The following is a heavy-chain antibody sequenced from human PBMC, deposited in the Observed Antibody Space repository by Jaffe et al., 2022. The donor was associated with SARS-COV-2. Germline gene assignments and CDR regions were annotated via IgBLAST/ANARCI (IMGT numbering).Heavy chain of an antibody. Sequence: QVQLVQSGAEMREPGASVRLSCQASGYIFTSYSIHWVRRTPGQGLEWMGIIDPSGGSPTYAQKSRGRVTMTRDTSTSTVYMDLRSLRSGDSGVYYCARERFIAALGRRENQYFYGMDVWGQGSTVTVFS. D-gene: IGHD7-27*01. CDR3: ARERFIAALGRRENQYFYGMDV. J-gene: IGHJ6*02. V-gene: IGHV1-46*01. CDR1: GYIFTSYS. CDR2: IDPSGGSP.